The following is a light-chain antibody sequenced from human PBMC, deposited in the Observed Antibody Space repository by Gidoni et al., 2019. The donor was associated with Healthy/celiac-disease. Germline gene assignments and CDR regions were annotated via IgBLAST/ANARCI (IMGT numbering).Light chain of an antibody. J-gene: IGLJ2*01. Sequence: SYELTQPPPVSVSQGQTARITCSGDALPKQYAYWYQQKPGQAPVLVIYKDSERPSGIPERFSGSSSGTTVTLTISGVQAEDEADYYCQSADSSGTYPVVFGGGTKLTVL. CDR3: QSADSSGTYPVV. CDR2: KDS. V-gene: IGLV3-25*03. CDR1: ALPKQY.